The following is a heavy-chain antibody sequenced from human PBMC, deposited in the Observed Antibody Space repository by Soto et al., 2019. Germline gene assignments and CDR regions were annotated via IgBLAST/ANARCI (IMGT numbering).Heavy chain of an antibody. CDR2: IYYNGLS. Sequence: QLQLQESGPGLVKSSETLSITCTVSGASVSSSDYYWGWIRQPPWKGLEWIGTIYYNGLSYYNPSLESRVTISVDSSKNQISLRLSSVTAADTAVYYCVIPDITSWSRFDPWGQSLPVTVS. D-gene: IGHD6-13*01. CDR1: GASVSSSDYY. CDR3: VIPDITSWSRFDP. J-gene: IGHJ5*02. V-gene: IGHV4-39*01.